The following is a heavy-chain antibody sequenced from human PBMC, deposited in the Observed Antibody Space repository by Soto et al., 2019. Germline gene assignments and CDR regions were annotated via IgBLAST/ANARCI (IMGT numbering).Heavy chain of an antibody. CDR1: GVTFSSYA. V-gene: IGHV1-69*01. CDR3: ARAGGNSFIADYYGMDV. CDR2: IIPIFGTA. J-gene: IGHJ6*02. D-gene: IGHD2-21*02. Sequence: QVQLVQSGAEVKKPGSSVKVSCKASGVTFSSYAISWVRQAPGQGLEWMGGIIPIFGTANYAQKFQGRVTITADESTSTAYMELSSLRSEDTAVYYCARAGGNSFIADYYGMDVWGQGTTVTVSS.